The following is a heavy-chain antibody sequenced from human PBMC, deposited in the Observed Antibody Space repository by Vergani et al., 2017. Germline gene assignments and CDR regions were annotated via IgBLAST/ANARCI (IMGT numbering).Heavy chain of an antibody. CDR3: AHRQRPPRVVVGYFDY. J-gene: IGHJ4*02. CDR1: GFSLSTSGVG. CDR2: IYWNDDK. D-gene: IGHD2-15*01. V-gene: IGHV2-5*01. Sequence: QITLTESGPTLVKPTQTLTLTCTFSGFSLSTSGVGVGWIRQPPGKALEWLALIYWNDDKRYSPSLKSRLTITKDTSKNQVVLTMTNMDPVDTATYYCAHRQRPPRVVVGYFDYWGQGTLVTVSS.